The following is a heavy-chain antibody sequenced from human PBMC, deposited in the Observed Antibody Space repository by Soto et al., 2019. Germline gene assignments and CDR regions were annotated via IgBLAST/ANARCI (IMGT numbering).Heavy chain of an antibody. CDR2: IGSKANNYAT. Sequence: GGSLRLSCAASGFTFSGSAMHWVRQASGKGLEWVGRIGSKANNYATAYAASVKGRFTISRDDSKNTAYLQMNSLRAEDTAVYYCARDLVLVPAAILYYYYYGMDVWGQGTTVTVSS. CDR1: GFTFSGSA. D-gene: IGHD2-2*01. CDR3: ARDLVLVPAAILYYYYYGMDV. J-gene: IGHJ6*02. V-gene: IGHV3-73*01.